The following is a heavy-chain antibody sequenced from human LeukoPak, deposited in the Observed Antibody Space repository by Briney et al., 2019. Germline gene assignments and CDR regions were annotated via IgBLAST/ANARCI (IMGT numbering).Heavy chain of an antibody. CDR3: AKAKGAFGDYYYYYMDV. CDR1: EFSYSNYA. Sequence: GGSLRLXCAASEFSYSNYAMNWVRRAPGKGLEWVSTISTGGGSTYYADSVKGRFTISRDNSKNTLYLKMNSLRADDTAIYYCAKAKGAFGDYYYYYMDVWGKGTTVTVSS. D-gene: IGHD2-21*01. J-gene: IGHJ6*03. CDR2: ISTGGGST. V-gene: IGHV3-23*01.